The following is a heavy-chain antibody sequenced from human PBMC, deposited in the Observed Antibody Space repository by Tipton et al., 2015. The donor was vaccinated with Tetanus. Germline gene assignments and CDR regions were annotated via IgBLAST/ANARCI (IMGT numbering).Heavy chain of an antibody. D-gene: IGHD3-3*02. J-gene: IGHJ5*02. CDR1: GGSVSSGDSY. Sequence: LRLSCTVSGGSVSSGDSYWSWIRQPPGKGLEWIAYIDYSGRTNDNPSLKSRLSISIDKSKNQFSLRLSSVTAADTAVYYCARVQLGSSFLKYNWLDPWGQGTLVTVSS. V-gene: IGHV4-61*08. CDR2: IDYSGRT. CDR3: ARVQLGSSFLKYNWLDP.